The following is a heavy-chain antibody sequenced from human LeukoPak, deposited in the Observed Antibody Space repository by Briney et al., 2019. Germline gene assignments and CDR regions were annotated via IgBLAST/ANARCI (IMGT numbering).Heavy chain of an antibody. CDR2: ISAYNGNT. CDR1: GYTFTNYD. J-gene: IGHJ5*02. Sequence: ASVKVSCKASGYTFTNYDISWVRQAPGQGLEWMGWISAYNGNTNYAQKVQGRVTMTTDRSTSSTYMELRSLRSDDTAVYYCARAQQLVHWFDPWGQGTLVTASS. V-gene: IGHV1-18*01. CDR3: ARAQQLVHWFDP. D-gene: IGHD6-13*01.